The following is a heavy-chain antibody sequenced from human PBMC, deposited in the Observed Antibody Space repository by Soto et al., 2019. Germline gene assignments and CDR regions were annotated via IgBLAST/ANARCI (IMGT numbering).Heavy chain of an antibody. CDR2: MNPNSGNT. J-gene: IGHJ4*02. V-gene: IGHV1-8*01. Sequence: QVQLVQSGAEVKKPGASVKVSCKASGYTFTTSDINWVRQATGQGLEWMGWMNPNSGNTGYAQKFQGRLTMTRNTAISTDYMELSGLRSEDTAVYYCARRLGYNRFDHWGQGTLVTVSS. D-gene: IGHD5-18*01. CDR1: GYTFTTSD. CDR3: ARRLGYNRFDH.